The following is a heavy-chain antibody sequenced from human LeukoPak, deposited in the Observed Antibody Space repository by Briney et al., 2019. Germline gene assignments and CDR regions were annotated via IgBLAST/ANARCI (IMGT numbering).Heavy chain of an antibody. CDR3: ARDSTLGYCTGGVCYWFDP. D-gene: IGHD2-8*02. CDR1: GYTFTGYY. J-gene: IGHJ5*02. V-gene: IGHV1-2*02. Sequence: ASVKVSCKASGYTFTGYYMHWVRQAPRQGLEWMGWINPNSGGTNYAQKFQGRVTMTRGTSISTAYMELSRLRSDDTAVYYCARDSTLGYCTGGVCYWFDPWGQGTLVTVSS. CDR2: INPNSGGT.